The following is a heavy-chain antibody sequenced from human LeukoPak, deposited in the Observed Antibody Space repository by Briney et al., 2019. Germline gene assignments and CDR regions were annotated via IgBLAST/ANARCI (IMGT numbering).Heavy chain of an antibody. D-gene: IGHD6-6*01. CDR1: GFAFSSYG. V-gene: IGHV3-30*02. J-gene: IGHJ4*02. Sequence: GGSLRLSCAASGFAFSSYGMHWVRQAPGKGLEWVAFIRYDGSNKYYADSVRGRLTISRDNSKNTLYLQMTSLRGDDTAVYYCAKEKNSYSSSSGQGYWGQGTLVTVSS. CDR3: AKEKNSYSSSSGQGY. CDR2: IRYDGSNK.